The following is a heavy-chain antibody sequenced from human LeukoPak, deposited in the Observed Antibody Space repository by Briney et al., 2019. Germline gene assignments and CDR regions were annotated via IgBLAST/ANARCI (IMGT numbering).Heavy chain of an antibody. CDR1: GGTFSSYA. Sequence: ASVKVSCKASGGTFSSYAISWVRQAPGQGLEWMGGIIPIFGTANYAQKFQGRVTIAADKSTTTVYMELSGLRSEDTAVYYCAITRSNDFWRGYGNFYMDVWGEGTTVTVSS. CDR3: AITRSNDFWRGYGNFYMDV. CDR2: IIPIFGTA. V-gene: IGHV1-69*06. J-gene: IGHJ6*03. D-gene: IGHD3-3*01.